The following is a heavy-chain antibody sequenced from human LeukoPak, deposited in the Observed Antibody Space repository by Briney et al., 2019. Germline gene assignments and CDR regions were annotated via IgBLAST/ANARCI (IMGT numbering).Heavy chain of an antibody. Sequence: SETLSLTCIVSGGSINSTTSYWSWIRQPPGKGLEWIGTLYYSGSTGYNPSLKSRVTISVDTSKNQFSLKLSSVTAADTAVYYCAKGVDYYGSGRSGGYWGQGTLVAVSS. CDR3: AKGVDYYGSGRSGGY. J-gene: IGHJ4*02. CDR2: LYYSGST. D-gene: IGHD3-10*01. V-gene: IGHV4-39*07. CDR1: GGSINSTTSY.